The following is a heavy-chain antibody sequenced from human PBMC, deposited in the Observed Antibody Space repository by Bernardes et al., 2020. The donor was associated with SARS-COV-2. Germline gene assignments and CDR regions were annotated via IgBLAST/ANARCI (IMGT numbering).Heavy chain of an antibody. J-gene: IGHJ5*02. CDR1: GASISSGSYF. D-gene: IGHD2-21*02. V-gene: IGHV4-39*01. CDR3: ARLFRSGDHWFDP. CDR2: IYYSGSA. Sequence: SETLSLTCTVSGASISSGSYFWVWVRQPPVKGLEWIGSIYYSGSAYYNPSLKSRVTISVDTSKNQFSLKLSSVTPADTAVYYCARLFRSGDHWFDPWGQGTLVTVTS.